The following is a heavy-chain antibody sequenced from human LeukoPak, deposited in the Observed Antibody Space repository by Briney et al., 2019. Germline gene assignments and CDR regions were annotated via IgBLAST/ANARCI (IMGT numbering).Heavy chain of an antibody. V-gene: IGHV3-21*01. D-gene: IGHD1-26*01. CDR3: ASLVGANSAFDI. CDR1: GFTFSYYS. J-gene: IGHJ3*02. CDR2: ISSSSSYI. Sequence: GGSLRLSCVASGFTFSYYSMNWVRQAPGKGLEWVSSISSSSSYIYYADSVKGRFTISRDNAKNSLYLQMNSLRAEDTAVYYCASLVGANSAFDIWGQGTMVTVSS.